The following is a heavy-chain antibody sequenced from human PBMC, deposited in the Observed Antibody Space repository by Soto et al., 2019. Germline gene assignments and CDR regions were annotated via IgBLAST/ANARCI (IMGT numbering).Heavy chain of an antibody. CDR1: GFTFSSYG. J-gene: IGHJ6*02. D-gene: IGHD1-20*01. Sequence: GSLRLSCAASGFTFSSYGMHWVRQAPGKGLEWVAVISYDGSNKYYADSVKGRFTISRDNSKNTLYLQMNSLRAEDTAVYYCAKEGGITGKEYYYYYYGMDVWGQGTTVTVSS. CDR3: AKEGGITGKEYYYYYYGMDV. V-gene: IGHV3-30*18. CDR2: ISYDGSNK.